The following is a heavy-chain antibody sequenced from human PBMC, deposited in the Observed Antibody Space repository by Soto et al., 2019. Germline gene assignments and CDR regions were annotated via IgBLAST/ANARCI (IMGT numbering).Heavy chain of an antibody. D-gene: IGHD3-10*01. CDR1: EFTSSSYA. Sequence: SLRLSCAASEFTSSSYAMPWARQAPGKGLKWVAVISYDGRKKYCADSVKGRFTISRDNAKNSLYLQMNSLRDEDTAVYYCARLIGSGSYRDGMDVWGQGTAV. J-gene: IGHJ6*02. CDR3: ARLIGSGSYRDGMDV. V-gene: IGHV3-30*04. CDR2: ISYDGRKK.